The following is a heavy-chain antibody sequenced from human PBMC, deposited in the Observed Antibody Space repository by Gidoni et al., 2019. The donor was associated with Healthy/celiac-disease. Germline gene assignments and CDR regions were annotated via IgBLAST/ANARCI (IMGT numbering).Heavy chain of an antibody. CDR3: AKDRSYYYGSGREGGMDV. J-gene: IGHJ6*02. V-gene: IGHV3-23*01. CDR2: IICSCCST. Sequence: EVQLLESGGGLVQPGGSLRLSCAASGFTFRSYAMIWVRQAPGKGLECVSAIICSCCSTYYAASLKGRFTISRDNSKNTLYLQMNSLRAEDTAVYYCAKDRSYYYGSGREGGMDVWGQGTTVTVSS. CDR1: GFTFRSYA. D-gene: IGHD3-10*01.